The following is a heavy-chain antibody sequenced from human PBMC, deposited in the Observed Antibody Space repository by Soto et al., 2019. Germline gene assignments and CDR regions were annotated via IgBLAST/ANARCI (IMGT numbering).Heavy chain of an antibody. D-gene: IGHD5-18*01. CDR1: GFTFSRFG. CDR3: AKEGLTTAIYSDL. CDR2: VSYDGSNK. Sequence: QVQLVESGGGVVQPGRSLRLSCAASGFTFSRFGMHWVRQAPGKGLEWVAVVSYDGSNKFYADSVKGRFTISRDNSKNTLSLQINTLRAEDTAVYYCAKEGLTTAIYSDLWGQGTLVTVST. V-gene: IGHV3-30*18. J-gene: IGHJ5*02.